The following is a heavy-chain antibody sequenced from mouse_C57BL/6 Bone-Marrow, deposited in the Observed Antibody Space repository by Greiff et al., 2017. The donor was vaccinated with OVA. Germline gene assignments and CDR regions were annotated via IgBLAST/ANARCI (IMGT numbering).Heavy chain of an antibody. Sequence: EVQLVESGGDLVKPGGSLKLSCAASGFTFSSYGMSWVRQTPDKRLEWVATISSGGSDTYYPDSVKGRFTISRDNAKNTLYLQMSSLKSEDTAMYYCARRWLLDYFDYWGQGTTLTVSS. D-gene: IGHD2-3*01. J-gene: IGHJ2*01. CDR3: ARRWLLDYFDY. V-gene: IGHV5-6*01. CDR2: ISSGGSDT. CDR1: GFTFSSYG.